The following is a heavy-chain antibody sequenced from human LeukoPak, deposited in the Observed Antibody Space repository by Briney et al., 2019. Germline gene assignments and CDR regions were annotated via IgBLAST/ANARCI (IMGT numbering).Heavy chain of an antibody. CDR1: GGSISSGGYY. D-gene: IGHD3-9*01. CDR2: INHSGST. CDR3: ARGFRYYDILTGYGRDNWFDP. Sequence: SQTLSLTCTVSGGSISSGGYYWSWIRQPPGKGLEWVGEINHSGSTNYNPSLKSRVTISVDTSKNQFSLKLSSVTAADTAVYYCARGFRYYDILTGYGRDNWFDPWGQGTLVTVSS. V-gene: IGHV4-30-2*01. J-gene: IGHJ5*02.